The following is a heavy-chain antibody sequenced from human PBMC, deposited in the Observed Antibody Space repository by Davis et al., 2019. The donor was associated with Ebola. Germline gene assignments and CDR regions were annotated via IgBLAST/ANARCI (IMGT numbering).Heavy chain of an antibody. CDR1: GYSFPNYW. CDR2: IYPGDSDT. CDR3: ARRSPYYYYYYGMDV. V-gene: IGHV5-51*01. D-gene: IGHD1-26*01. J-gene: IGHJ6*02. Sequence: GGSLRLSCKGSGYSFPNYWIGWVRQMPGKGLEWMGIIYPGDSDTRYSPSFQGQVTISADKSISTAYLQWSSLKASDTAMYYCARRSPYYYYYYGMDVWGQGTTVTVSS.